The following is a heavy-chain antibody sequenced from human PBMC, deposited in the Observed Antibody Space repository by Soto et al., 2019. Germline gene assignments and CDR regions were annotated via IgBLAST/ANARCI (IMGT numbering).Heavy chain of an antibody. Sequence: GGSLRLSCVASGFTFRSYSLNWVRQAPGKGLEWISYISSSSGTIYYADSVKGRFTISRDNAENSLYLQMNSLRDDDTAVYYCAAHDLYGSGSFDYWGQGTLVTVSS. V-gene: IGHV3-48*02. J-gene: IGHJ4*02. CDR2: ISSSSGTI. CDR1: GFTFRSYS. D-gene: IGHD3-10*01. CDR3: AAHDLYGSGSFDY.